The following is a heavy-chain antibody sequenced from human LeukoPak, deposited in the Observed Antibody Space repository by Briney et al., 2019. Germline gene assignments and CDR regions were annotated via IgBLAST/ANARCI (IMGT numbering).Heavy chain of an antibody. D-gene: IGHD1-1*01. CDR2: ISCNSGSI. J-gene: IGHJ4*02. CDR3: AKDAAGTTRGYYFDY. Sequence: GGSLRLSCAASGFTSDDYAMHWVRQAPGKGLEWVSGISCNSGSIGYADSMKGRFTISSANAKNSLYLQMNSLRAEDMALYYCAKDAAGTTRGYYFDYWGQGTLVSVSS. V-gene: IGHV3-9*02. CDR1: GFTSDDYA.